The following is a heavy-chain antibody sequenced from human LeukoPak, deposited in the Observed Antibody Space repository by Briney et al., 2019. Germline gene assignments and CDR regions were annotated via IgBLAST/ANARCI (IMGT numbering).Heavy chain of an antibody. CDR1: GYSISSGYC. D-gene: IGHD3-22*01. J-gene: IGHJ4*02. CDR2: IYHDGRT. Sequence: SETLSLTCTVSGYSISSGYCWGWIRQPPGKGLEWIGTIYHDGRTYFNPSLKSRVTISLDTSKNQFSLKLTPVTAEDTAIYYCAKVVNDGYSDYWGQGTLVTVSS. V-gene: IGHV4-38-2*02. CDR3: AKVVNDGYSDY.